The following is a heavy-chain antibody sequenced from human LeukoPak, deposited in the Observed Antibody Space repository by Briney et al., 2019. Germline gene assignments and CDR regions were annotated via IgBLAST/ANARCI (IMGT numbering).Heavy chain of an antibody. V-gene: IGHV1-18*01. J-gene: IGHJ5*02. CDR2: ISAYNGDT. CDR1: GYTFTSYG. Sequence: GASVKVSCKASGYTFTSYGISWVRQAPGQGLEWMGWISAYNGDTNYAQKLQGRVTMTTDTSTSTAYMELRSLRSDDTAVYYCARADVVVVAATHHPNWFDPWGQGTLVTVSS. CDR3: ARADVVVVAATHHPNWFDP. D-gene: IGHD2-15*01.